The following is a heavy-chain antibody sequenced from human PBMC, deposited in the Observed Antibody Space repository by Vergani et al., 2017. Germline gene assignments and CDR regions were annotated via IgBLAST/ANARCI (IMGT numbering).Heavy chain of an antibody. Sequence: QERLQESGPRLLKPSETLTLICSVSGYSITTAETWWSWIRRSPGEGLQWLGRVSSGGSPFYNASFGSLPPISLDTTKNQFSPTLTSVTAADSAVYFCARGQWVFEKWGPGIHVTVSS. V-gene: IGHV4-30-4*01. CDR2: VSSGGSP. D-gene: IGHD1-26*01. J-gene: IGHJ4*02. CDR1: GYSITTAETW. CDR3: ARGQWVFEK.